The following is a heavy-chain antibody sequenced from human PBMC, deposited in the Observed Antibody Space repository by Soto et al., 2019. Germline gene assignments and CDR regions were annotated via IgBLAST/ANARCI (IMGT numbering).Heavy chain of an antibody. D-gene: IGHD1-26*01. J-gene: IGHJ4*02. CDR2: LVPMFRTA. CDR3: ARGLGGSYFPFDF. Sequence: QVHLVQSGAEVKKPGSSVKVSCKTSGGTFSDSAINWLQQTPGQGLEWMGGLVPMFRTANYAPNLQVRVSVTADESTSTVFMELSILTFEDTAVYYCARGLGGSYFPFDFWGQGTLLTVSS. V-gene: IGHV1-69*12. CDR1: GGTFSDSA.